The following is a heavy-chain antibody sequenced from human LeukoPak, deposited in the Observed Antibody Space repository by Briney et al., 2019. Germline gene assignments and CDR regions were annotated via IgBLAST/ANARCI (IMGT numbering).Heavy chain of an antibody. CDR3: ARDPQYSSGWYSSDY. Sequence: ASVKVSCKSSGYAFTSYYMHWVRHPPGPGLELMGIINPSGGSTSYAQTFQGRVTITRATSTSTVYMELRSMRSEDTAVYYCARDPQYSSGWYSSDYWGQGTLVTVSS. D-gene: IGHD6-19*01. V-gene: IGHV1-46*03. CDR2: INPSGGST. CDR1: GYAFTSYY. J-gene: IGHJ4*02.